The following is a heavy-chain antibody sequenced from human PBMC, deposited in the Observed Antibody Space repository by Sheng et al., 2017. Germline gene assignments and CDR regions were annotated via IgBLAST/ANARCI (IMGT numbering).Heavy chain of an antibody. D-gene: IGHD2-2*01. CDR1: GYRFTSFW. CDR3: ARYSSSWYSYFDP. CDR2: IYPGDSDT. V-gene: IGHV5-51*03. Sequence: EVQLVQSGAEVKKPGDSLNISCKGSGYRFTSFWIGWVRQMPGKGLEWMGIIYPGDSDTRYSPSFQGQVTISVDKSINTAYLQWSSLKASDSATYYCARYSSSWYSYFDPWGQGTLVTV. J-gene: IGHJ5*02.